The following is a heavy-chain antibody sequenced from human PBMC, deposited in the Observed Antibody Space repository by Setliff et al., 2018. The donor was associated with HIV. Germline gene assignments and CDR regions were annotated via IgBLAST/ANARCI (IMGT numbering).Heavy chain of an antibody. D-gene: IGHD6-13*01. CDR1: GYTFTSYG. V-gene: IGHV1-18*01. Sequence: ASVKVSCKASGYTFTSYGISWVRQAPGQGLEWMGWISAYNGNTNYAQKLQGRVTMTTDTSTSTAYMELRSLRSDDTAVYYCARVGGSSSWSYYYYMDVWGKETTVTVSS. J-gene: IGHJ6*03. CDR2: ISAYNGNT. CDR3: ARVGGSSSWSYYYYMDV.